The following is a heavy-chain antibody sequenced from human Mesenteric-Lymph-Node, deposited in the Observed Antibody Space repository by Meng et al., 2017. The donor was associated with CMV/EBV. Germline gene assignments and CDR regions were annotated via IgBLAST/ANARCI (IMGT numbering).Heavy chain of an antibody. CDR2: LNPSGYGI. V-gene: IGHV3-74*01. CDR1: GFTFSTYW. Sequence: GGSLRLSCAASGFTFSTYWMHWVRQAPGKGLVWVSRLNPSGYGISYADSVKGRFTISRDNAKNTMYLQMTTLRPEDTAVYYCARGSISSNWHRSDFDYWGQGILVTVSS. D-gene: IGHD6-13*01. J-gene: IGHJ4*02. CDR3: ARGSISSNWHRSDFDY.